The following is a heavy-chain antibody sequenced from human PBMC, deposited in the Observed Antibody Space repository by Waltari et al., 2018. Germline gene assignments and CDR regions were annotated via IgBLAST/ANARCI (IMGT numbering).Heavy chain of an antibody. J-gene: IGHJ4*02. Sequence: QVQLVQSGADVKKPGASVQVSCKASGYQFVSYGTSWVRQAPGQGLEWMGWISPYNGNTIYAQNVQGRVFMTADTSTDTAYMELTSLRSDDTAVYYCARDRLRWLHSGSDQWGQGTLVTVSS. V-gene: IGHV1-18*04. CDR3: ARDRLRWLHSGSDQ. D-gene: IGHD5-12*01. CDR1: GYQFVSYG. CDR2: ISPYNGNT.